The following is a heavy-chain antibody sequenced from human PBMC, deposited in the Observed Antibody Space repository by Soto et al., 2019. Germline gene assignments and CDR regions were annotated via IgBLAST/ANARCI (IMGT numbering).Heavy chain of an antibody. D-gene: IGHD1-26*01. CDR3: ARDTTIVGATYGMDV. CDR1: GGSISSYY. V-gene: IGHV4-59*01. CDR2: IYYSGST. Sequence: SETLSLTCTVSGGSISSYYWSWIRQPPGKGLEWIGYIYYSGSTNYNPSLKSRVTISVDTSKNQFSLKLSSVTAADTAVYYCARDTTIVGATYGMDVWGQGTTVTVSS. J-gene: IGHJ6*02.